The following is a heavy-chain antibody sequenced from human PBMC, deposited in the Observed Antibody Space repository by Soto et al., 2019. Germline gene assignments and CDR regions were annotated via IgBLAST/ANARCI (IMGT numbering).Heavy chain of an antibody. J-gene: IGHJ4*01. CDR1: GFAFSGFD. CDR3: VGGGLSYFDY. Sequence: GGSMRLSSSPSGFAFSGFDMNWVRQAPGKGLELRSYITGGGDTVHSADSVKGRFTTSRDNAKSSLYLQLSSLRVEATAVYCCVGGGLSYFDYWGRGALVTVSS. CDR2: ITGGGDTV. V-gene: IGHV3-48*03. D-gene: IGHD3-16*01.